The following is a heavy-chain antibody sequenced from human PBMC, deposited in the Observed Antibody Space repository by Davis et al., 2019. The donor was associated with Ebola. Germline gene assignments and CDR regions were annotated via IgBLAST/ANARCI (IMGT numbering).Heavy chain of an antibody. J-gene: IGHJ6*02. V-gene: IGHV3-23*01. CDR2: ISGSGGST. Sequence: GESLKISCAASGFTFSSYAMSWVRQAPGKGLEWVSAISGSGGSTYYADSVKGRFTISRDNSKNTLYLQMNSLRAEDTAVYYCGKEYGSSSSLYYYGMDVWGQGTTVTVSS. CDR3: GKEYGSSSSLYYYGMDV. D-gene: IGHD6-6*01. CDR1: GFTFSSYA.